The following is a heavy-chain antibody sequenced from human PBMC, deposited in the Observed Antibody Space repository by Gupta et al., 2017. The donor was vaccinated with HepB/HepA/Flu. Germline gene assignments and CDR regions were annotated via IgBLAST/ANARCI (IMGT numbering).Heavy chain of an antibody. Sequence: QVQLVQSGAEVKKPGASVKVSCKAPGYTFTRFGMHWVRQAPGQRLEWMGWINTGNGNTKYSQNFQGRVTITRDTSATTAYMELSSLRSEDTAVYYCARDNAGDYLYYFEFWGQGTLVTVSS. CDR1: GYTFTRFG. CDR3: ARDNAGDYLYYFEF. D-gene: IGHD4-17*01. J-gene: IGHJ4*02. CDR2: INTGNGNT. V-gene: IGHV1-3*04.